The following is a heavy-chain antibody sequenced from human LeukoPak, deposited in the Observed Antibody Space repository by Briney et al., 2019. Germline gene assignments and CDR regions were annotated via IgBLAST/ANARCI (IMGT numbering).Heavy chain of an antibody. Sequence: GGSLRLSCAASGFTFSSYWMHWVRQAPGKGLVWVSRINSDGSSTSYADSVKGRFTISRDNAKNTLYLQMNSLRAEDTAVYYCARDASYSSGWYPTYYYYYGMDVWGQGTRSPSP. CDR3: ARDASYSSGWYPTYYYYYGMDV. D-gene: IGHD6-19*01. CDR2: INSDGSST. J-gene: IGHJ6*02. CDR1: GFTFSSYW. V-gene: IGHV3-74*01.